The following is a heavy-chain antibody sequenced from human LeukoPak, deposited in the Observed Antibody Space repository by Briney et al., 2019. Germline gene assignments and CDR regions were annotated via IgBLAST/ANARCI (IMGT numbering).Heavy chain of an antibody. CDR1: GFTFGEYA. J-gene: IGHJ4*02. V-gene: IGHV3-49*04. CDR2: IRSKAYGGTT. D-gene: IGHD6-13*01. Sequence: GGSLRLSCTASGFTFGEYAMSWVRQAPGKGLEWVGFIRSKAYGGTTEYAASVKGRFTISRDDSKSIAYLQMNSLKTEDTAVYYCTRVQQLAGFDYWGQGTLVTVSS. CDR3: TRVQQLAGFDY.